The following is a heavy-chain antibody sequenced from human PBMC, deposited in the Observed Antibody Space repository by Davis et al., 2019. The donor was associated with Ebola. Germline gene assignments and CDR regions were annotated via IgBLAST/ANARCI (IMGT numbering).Heavy chain of an antibody. CDR1: GYTFTSYA. J-gene: IGHJ4*02. V-gene: IGHV1-3*01. D-gene: IGHD1-1*01. CDR3: ARAQFPTTRDH. CDR2: INAGNGNT. Sequence: ASVKVSCKASGYTFTSYAMHWVRQAPGQRLEWMGWINAGNGNTKYSQKFQGRVTITRDTSASTAYMELSSLRSDDTAVYYCARAQFPTTRDHWGQGTLVTVSS.